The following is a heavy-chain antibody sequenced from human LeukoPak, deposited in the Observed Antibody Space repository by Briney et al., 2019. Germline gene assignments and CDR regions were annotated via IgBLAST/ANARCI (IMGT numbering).Heavy chain of an antibody. Sequence: SETLSLTCTVSGGSISGYYWSWIRQPPGEGLQFIGYIYYSGSTNYNPSLESRVTISVDTSKNQFSLKLRSVTAADTAVYYCARLSKDTVVLPAAMAHYFDYWGQGTLVTVSS. CDR2: IYYSGST. V-gene: IGHV4-59*08. J-gene: IGHJ4*02. D-gene: IGHD2-2*01. CDR3: ARLSKDTVVLPAAMAHYFDY. CDR1: GGSISGYY.